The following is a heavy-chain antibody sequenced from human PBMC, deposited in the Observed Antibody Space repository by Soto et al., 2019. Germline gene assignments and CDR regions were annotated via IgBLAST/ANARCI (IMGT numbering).Heavy chain of an antibody. D-gene: IGHD1-26*01. V-gene: IGHV3-7*04. Sequence: EVHLVESGGGLVQTGGSLRLSCAIFESTVSRDWMNWVRQAPGKGLEWVAHINQDGSEKYYVDSVKGRFTTSRDKAKKSLYLKMNSLRPADTAMYYCSGGVGDAFWGQGTLVTVSS. CDR3: SGGVGDAF. J-gene: IGHJ4*02. CDR2: INQDGSEK. CDR1: ESTVSRDW.